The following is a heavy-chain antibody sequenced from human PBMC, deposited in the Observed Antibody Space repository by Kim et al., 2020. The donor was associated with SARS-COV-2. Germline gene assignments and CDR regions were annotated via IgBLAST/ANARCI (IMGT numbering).Heavy chain of an antibody. J-gene: IGHJ6*02. CDR3: AKDRTYVGSYYDFWSGGDYGMDV. CDR2: ISGSGGST. V-gene: IGHV3-23*01. CDR1: GFTFSSYA. Sequence: GGSLRLSCAASGFTFSSYAMSWVRQAPGKGLEWVSAISGSGGSTYYADSVKGRFTISRDNSKNTLYLQMNSLRAEDTAVYYCAKDRTYVGSYYDFWSGGDYGMDVWGRGTTVTVSS. D-gene: IGHD3-3*01.